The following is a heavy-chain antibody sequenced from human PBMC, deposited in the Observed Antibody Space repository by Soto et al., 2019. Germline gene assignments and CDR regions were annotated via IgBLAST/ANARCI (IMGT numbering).Heavy chain of an antibody. Sequence: SETLSLTCTVSGGSISSSSYYWGWIRQPPGKGLEWIGSFYYSGSTYYKPSLKSRVTISVDTSKKQFSLQLNSVTAADTAVYYCARHVTFYYDSTGYFFDYWGQGTLVTVSS. CDR1: GGSISSSSYY. D-gene: IGHD3-22*01. J-gene: IGHJ4*02. CDR2: FYYSGST. V-gene: IGHV4-39*01. CDR3: ARHVTFYYDSTGYFFDY.